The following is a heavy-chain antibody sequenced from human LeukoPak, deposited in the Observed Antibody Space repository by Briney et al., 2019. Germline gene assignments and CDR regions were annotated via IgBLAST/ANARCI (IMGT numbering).Heavy chain of an antibody. J-gene: IGHJ6*03. V-gene: IGHV3-23*01. CDR3: AKPIAAFYYYYMDV. D-gene: IGHD6-13*01. CDR2: ISGSGGST. Sequence: PGGALRLSCAASGFTFSSYAMSWVRQAPGKGLEWGSAISGSGGSTYYADSVKGRFTISRDNSKNTLYLQMNSLRAEDTAVYYCAKPIAAFYYYYMDVGGKGTRSPSP. CDR1: GFTFSSYA.